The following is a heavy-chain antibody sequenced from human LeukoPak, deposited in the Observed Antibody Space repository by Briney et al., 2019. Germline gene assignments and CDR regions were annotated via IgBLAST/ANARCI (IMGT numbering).Heavy chain of an antibody. V-gene: IGHV3-7*01. CDR2: IKQDGSEK. D-gene: IGHD6-13*01. CDR1: GFTFSSYW. Sequence: GGSLRLSCAASGFTFSSYWMSWVRQAPGKGLEWVANIKQDGSEKYYVDSVKGRFTISRDNAKNSLYLQMNSLRAEDTAVYYCARDGSSSSWYQDYMDVWGKGTTVTISS. CDR3: ARDGSSSSWYQDYMDV. J-gene: IGHJ6*03.